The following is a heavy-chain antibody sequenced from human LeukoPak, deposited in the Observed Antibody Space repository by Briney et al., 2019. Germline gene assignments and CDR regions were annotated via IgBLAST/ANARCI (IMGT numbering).Heavy chain of an antibody. Sequence: GGSLRLSCAASGFTFSSAAMTWVRQAPGRGLEWVSTITGSDDATYYADSVKGRFTIPRDFSRNTVGLQMNSLRTEDTAIYYCAKGPQLYSGYHPDYWGQGTLVTVSS. D-gene: IGHD5-12*01. CDR1: GFTFSSAA. CDR2: ITGSDDAT. CDR3: AKGPQLYSGYHPDY. V-gene: IGHV3-23*01. J-gene: IGHJ4*02.